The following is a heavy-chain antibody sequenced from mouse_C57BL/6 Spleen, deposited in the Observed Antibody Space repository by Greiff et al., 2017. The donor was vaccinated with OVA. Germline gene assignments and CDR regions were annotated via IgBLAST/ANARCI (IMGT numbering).Heavy chain of an antibody. Sequence: EVQLVESGGGLVQPKGSLKLSCAASGFSFNTYAMNWVRQAPGKGLEWVARIRSKSNNYATYYADSVKDRFTISRDDSESMLYLQMNNLKTEDTAMYYCVRHDYGSHWYFDVWGTGTTVTVSS. D-gene: IGHD1-1*01. CDR2: IRSKSNNYAT. CDR1: GFSFNTYA. V-gene: IGHV10-1*01. J-gene: IGHJ1*03. CDR3: VRHDYGSHWYFDV.